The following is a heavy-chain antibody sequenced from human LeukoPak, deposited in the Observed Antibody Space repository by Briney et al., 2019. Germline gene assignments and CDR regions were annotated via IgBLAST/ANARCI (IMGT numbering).Heavy chain of an antibody. J-gene: IGHJ4*02. CDR2: ISGSSSSI. CDR1: GFTFTTYA. V-gene: IGHV3-21*06. Sequence: GGSLRLSCAASGFTFTTYAMNWVRQAPGKGLEWVSSISGSSSSIYYADSVKGRFTISRDNAKSSLYLQMNSLRADDTAVYYCATPPSTVPRGKFDYWGQGTLVTVSS. D-gene: IGHD4-17*01. CDR3: ATPPSTVPRGKFDY.